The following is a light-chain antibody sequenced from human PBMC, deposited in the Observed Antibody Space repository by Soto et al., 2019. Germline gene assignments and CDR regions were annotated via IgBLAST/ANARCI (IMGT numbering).Light chain of an antibody. Sequence: EIVLTQSPATLSLSPGERATLSCRASQSVSRYLAWYQQKPGQAPRLLIYDASNRATGIPARFSGSGSGTDFTLIISSLEPEDFAVYYCQQRSNSPLTLGGGTKVVNK. CDR3: QQRSNSPLT. V-gene: IGKV3-11*01. CDR1: QSVSRY. J-gene: IGKJ4*01. CDR2: DAS.